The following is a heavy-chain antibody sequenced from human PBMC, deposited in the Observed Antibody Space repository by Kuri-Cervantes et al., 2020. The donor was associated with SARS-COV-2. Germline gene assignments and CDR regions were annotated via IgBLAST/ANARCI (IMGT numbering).Heavy chain of an antibody. D-gene: IGHD6-13*01. J-gene: IGHJ3*02. CDR2: ISSSTSYI. V-gene: IGHV3-21*01. CDR1: GFTFSSYS. CDR3: ARDRSSNWFSTRVAFDI. Sequence: GESLKISCAASGFTFSSYSINWVRQTPGKGLEWVSSISSSTSYIYYEDSVKGRFTISRDNAKNSLYLQMNSLRAEDTAIYYCARDRSSNWFSTRVAFDIWGQGTMVTDSS.